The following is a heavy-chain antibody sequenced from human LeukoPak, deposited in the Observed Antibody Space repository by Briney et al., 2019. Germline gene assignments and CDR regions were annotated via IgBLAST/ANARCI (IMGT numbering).Heavy chain of an antibody. Sequence: GRSLRLSCAASGFTFSRYAMNWVRQAPGKGLEWVSYISSGSSNIYYADSVEGRCTISRDNSKNTLYLQMNSLRAGYTAVYYCAKGQLWFGENCFDYWGQGTLVTVSS. CDR2: ISSGSSNI. V-gene: IGHV3-48*01. CDR3: AKGQLWFGENCFDY. D-gene: IGHD3-10*01. J-gene: IGHJ4*02. CDR1: GFTFSRYA.